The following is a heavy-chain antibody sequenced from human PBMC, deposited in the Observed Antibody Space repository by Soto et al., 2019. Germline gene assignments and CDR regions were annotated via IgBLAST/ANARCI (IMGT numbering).Heavy chain of an antibody. CDR2: IGTAGDT. Sequence: GGSLRLSCAASGCTFSSYDMHWVRQATGKGLEWVSAIGTAGDTYYPGSVKGRFTISRENAKNSLYLQMNSLRAEDTAVYYCARVANRYGSGSSPHPYYYYSMDVWGQGTTVTVSS. V-gene: IGHV3-13*01. CDR1: GCTFSSYD. D-gene: IGHD3-10*01. CDR3: ARVANRYGSGSSPHPYYYYSMDV. J-gene: IGHJ6*02.